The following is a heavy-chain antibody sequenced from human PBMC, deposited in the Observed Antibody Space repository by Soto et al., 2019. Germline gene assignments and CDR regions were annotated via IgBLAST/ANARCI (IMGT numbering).Heavy chain of an antibody. Sequence: QVQLQQWGAGLVKPSETLSLSCAVYGQSFSGHSWAWIRQPPGKGLEWIGAINESGSTYYNPSLKSRVTISTDTSKTQFCLKLSSVGAADTSAYFCARGSGIVALPGELEEVKYDYWGQGTLVSVSS. CDR3: ARGSGIVALPGELEEVKYDY. CDR1: GQSFSGHS. J-gene: IGHJ4*02. V-gene: IGHV4-34*01. D-gene: IGHD1-1*01. CDR2: INESGST.